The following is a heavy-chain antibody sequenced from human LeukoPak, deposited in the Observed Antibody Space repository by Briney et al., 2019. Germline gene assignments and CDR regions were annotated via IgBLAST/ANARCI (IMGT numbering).Heavy chain of an antibody. J-gene: IGHJ4*02. CDR1: GGSISSSSYY. Sequence: PSETLSLTCTVSGGSISSSSYYWGWIRQPPGKGLEWIGSIYYSGSTYYNPSLKSRVTISVDTSKNQFSLKLSSVTAADTAVYYCARQPGISWQLRVNQNFDYWGQGTLVTVSS. CDR3: ARQPGISWQLRVNQNFDY. CDR2: IYYSGST. V-gene: IGHV4-39*01. D-gene: IGHD1-26*01.